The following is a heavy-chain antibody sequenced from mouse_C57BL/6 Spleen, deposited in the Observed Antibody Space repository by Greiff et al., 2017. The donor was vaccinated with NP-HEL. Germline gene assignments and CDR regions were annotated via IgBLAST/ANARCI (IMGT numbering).Heavy chain of an antibody. J-gene: IGHJ2*01. CDR2: IYPGDGDT. Sequence: QVQLQQSGPELVKPGASVKISCKASGYAFSSSWMNWVKQRPGQGLEWIGRIYPGDGDTNYNGKFKGKATLTADKSSSTAYMQLSSLTSEDSAVYFCASGSSGYGYWGQGTTLTVSS. D-gene: IGHD3-2*02. CDR3: ASGSSGYGY. CDR1: GYAFSSSW. V-gene: IGHV1-82*01.